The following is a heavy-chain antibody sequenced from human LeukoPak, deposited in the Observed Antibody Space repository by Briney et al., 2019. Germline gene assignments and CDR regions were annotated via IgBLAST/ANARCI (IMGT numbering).Heavy chain of an antibody. J-gene: IGHJ4*02. D-gene: IGHD6-19*01. V-gene: IGHV1-2*02. Sequence: ASVKVSCKASGYTFTGYYMHWVRQAPGQGLEWMGWSNPNSGGTSYAQKFQGRVTMTRDTSISTAYMELSRLRSDDTAVYYCASVRSAVAGTALDYWGQGTLVTVSS. CDR1: GYTFTGYY. CDR2: SNPNSGGT. CDR3: ASVRSAVAGTALDY.